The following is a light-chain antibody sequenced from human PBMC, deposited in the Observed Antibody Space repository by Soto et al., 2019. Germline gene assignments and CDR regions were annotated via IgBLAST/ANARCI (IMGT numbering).Light chain of an antibody. Sequence: DIQMTQSPSTLSASVGDRVTITCRASQSISSWLAWYQQKPGEAPKLLIYDASTLESGVPSRFSGSGSGTEFTLTISSLQAEDFATYYCQQSYSTPWTFGQGTKVDI. J-gene: IGKJ1*01. CDR3: QQSYSTPWT. CDR2: DAS. V-gene: IGKV1-5*01. CDR1: QSISSW.